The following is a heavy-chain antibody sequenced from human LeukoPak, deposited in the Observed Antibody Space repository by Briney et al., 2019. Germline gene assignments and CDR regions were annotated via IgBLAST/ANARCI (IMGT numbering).Heavy chain of an antibody. CDR1: GYTFTSYD. Sequence: ASVKVSCKASGYTFTSYDINWVRQATGQGLEWMGWMNPNSGNTGYAQKFQGRVTMTRDTSISTAYMELSRLRSDDTAVYYCARESDPYSSSSPWFDPWGQGTLVTVSS. D-gene: IGHD6-6*01. CDR3: ARESDPYSSSSPWFDP. CDR2: MNPNSGNT. J-gene: IGHJ5*02. V-gene: IGHV1-8*02.